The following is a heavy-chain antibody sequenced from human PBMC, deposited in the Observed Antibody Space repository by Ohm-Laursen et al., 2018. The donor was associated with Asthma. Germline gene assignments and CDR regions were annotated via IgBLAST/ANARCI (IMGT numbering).Heavy chain of an antibody. J-gene: IGHJ6*02. D-gene: IGHD3-22*01. CDR2: ISYDGSNK. V-gene: IGHV3-30-3*01. CDR3: ARDLPGYDGTIPSYGMDV. CDR1: GFTFSSYA. Sequence: SLRLSCTASGFTFSSYAMHWVRQAPGKGLEWVAVISYDGSNKYYADSVKGRFTISRDNSKNTLYLQMDSLRSDDTAVYYCARDLPGYDGTIPSYGMDVWGQGTTVIVSS.